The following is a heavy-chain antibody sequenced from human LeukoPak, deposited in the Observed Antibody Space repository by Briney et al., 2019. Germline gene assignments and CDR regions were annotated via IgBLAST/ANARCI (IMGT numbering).Heavy chain of an antibody. D-gene: IGHD3-16*01. CDR1: GFTFSGYW. CDR2: IKQDGSEK. Sequence: GGSLRLSCAASGFTFSGYWMSWVRQAPGKGLEWVANIKQDGSEKYYVDSVKGRVTISGDNAKNSLYLQMNSLRAEDTAVYYCARENYGGLDYWGQGTLVTVSS. CDR3: ARENYGGLDY. V-gene: IGHV3-7*01. J-gene: IGHJ4*02.